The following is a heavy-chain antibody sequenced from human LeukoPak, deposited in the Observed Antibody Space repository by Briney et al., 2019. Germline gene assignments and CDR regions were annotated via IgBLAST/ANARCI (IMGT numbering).Heavy chain of an antibody. D-gene: IGHD6-13*01. CDR1: GYTFTSYD. V-gene: IGHV1-18*01. CDR2: ISAYNGNT. J-gene: IGHJ4*02. CDR3: ARDPRSSWPSDY. Sequence: ASVKVSCKASGYTFTSYDINWVRQATGQGLEWMGWISAYNGNTNYAQKLQGRVTMTTDTSTSTAYMELRSLRSDDTAVYYCARDPRSSWPSDYWGQGTLVTVSS.